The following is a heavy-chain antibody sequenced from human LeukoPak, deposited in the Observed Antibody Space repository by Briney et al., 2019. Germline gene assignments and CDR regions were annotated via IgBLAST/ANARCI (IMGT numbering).Heavy chain of an antibody. Sequence: GGSLRLSCAASGFTVSSNYMSWVRQAPGKGLEWVSAISGSGGSTYYADSVKGRFTISRDNSKNTLYLQMNSLRAEDTAVYYCAKDSYYYDSSGYRDWGQGTLVTVSS. J-gene: IGHJ4*02. V-gene: IGHV3-23*01. CDR3: AKDSYYYDSSGYRD. D-gene: IGHD3-22*01. CDR1: GFTVSSNY. CDR2: ISGSGGST.